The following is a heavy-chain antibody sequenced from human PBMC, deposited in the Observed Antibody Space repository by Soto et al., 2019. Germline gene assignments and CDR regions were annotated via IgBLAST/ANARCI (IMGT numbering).Heavy chain of an antibody. J-gene: IGHJ3*02. CDR2: ISSSGSS. Sequence: SETLSLTCTVSGGSISSSDYFWGWIRQPPGKGLEWIGSISSSGSSYHSPSFKSRVTISIDTSKYQFSLKLNSVTAADTGVYYCTTPDLVASGDTWGQGTMVTVSS. CDR3: TTPDLVASGDT. CDR1: GGSISSSDYF. D-gene: IGHD2-8*02. V-gene: IGHV4-39*07.